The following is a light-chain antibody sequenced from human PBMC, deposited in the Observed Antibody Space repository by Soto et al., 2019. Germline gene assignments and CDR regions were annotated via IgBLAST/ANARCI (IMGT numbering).Light chain of an antibody. V-gene: IGKV3-15*01. CDR3: QQLNTFPPFFT. J-gene: IGKJ3*01. CDR1: QSVSLS. CDR2: GAS. Sequence: EIVLTQSPATLSVSLGDSATLSCRASQSVSLSLAWYQMRPGQPPRLLIYGASTRATDIPARFSGSGSGTDFTLTISSLQSEDFATYFCQQLNTFPPFFTFGPGTKWISN.